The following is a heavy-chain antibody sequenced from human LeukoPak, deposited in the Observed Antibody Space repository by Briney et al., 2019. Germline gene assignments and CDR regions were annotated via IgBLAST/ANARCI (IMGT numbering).Heavy chain of an antibody. V-gene: IGHV3-23*01. D-gene: IGHD4-11*01. CDR2: ISGSGGST. CDR3: AKDSRDYSNSRDLQH. CDR1: GFTFGTFA. Sequence: GGSLRLSCVASGFTFGTFAMSWVRQTPGKGLEWVSSISGSGGSTYYAASVRGRFTISRDNAKNSLYLQMNSLRAEDTALYYCAKDSRDYSNSRDLQHWGQGTLVTVSS. J-gene: IGHJ1*01.